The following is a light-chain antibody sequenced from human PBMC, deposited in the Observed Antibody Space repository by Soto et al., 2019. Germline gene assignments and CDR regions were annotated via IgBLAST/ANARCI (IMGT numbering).Light chain of an antibody. CDR1: QSVSSY. V-gene: IGKV3-11*01. J-gene: IGKJ1*01. Sequence: EIVLTQSPATLSLSPGARATLSCWATQSVSSYLAWYQHKPGQAPRLLIYDASTWATGIPARFSGSGSGTDFTLTISSLEPEDFAVYYCQQRSNWPWTFGQGTKVDIK. CDR3: QQRSNWPWT. CDR2: DAS.